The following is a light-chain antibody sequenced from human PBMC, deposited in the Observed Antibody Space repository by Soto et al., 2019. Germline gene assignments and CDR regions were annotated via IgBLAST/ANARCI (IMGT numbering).Light chain of an antibody. V-gene: IGLV2-14*01. CDR1: SSDVGGYDY. Sequence: QSVLTQPASVSGSPGQSIAISCTGTSSDVGGYDYVSWYQQHPGKAPKLLVYDVTSRPSGVSNRFSGSKSGNTASLTISGLQTEDEADYYCTSYTSTSGLDVFGTGTKLTVL. CDR2: DVT. CDR3: TSYTSTSGLDV. J-gene: IGLJ1*01.